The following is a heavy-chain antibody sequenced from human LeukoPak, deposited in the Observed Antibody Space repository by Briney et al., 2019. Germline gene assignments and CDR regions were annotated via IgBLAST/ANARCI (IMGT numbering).Heavy chain of an antibody. V-gene: IGHV3-23*01. D-gene: IGHD3-10*01. CDR2: ISGSGGST. Sequence: PGGSLRLSCAASGFTFSSYAMSWVRQAPGKGLEWVSAISGSGGSTYYADSVKGRFTISRDNSKNTLYLQMNSLRAEDTAVYYCAKDCSPSSWYRGVSDIWGQGTMVTVSS. CDR1: GFTFSSYA. J-gene: IGHJ3*02. CDR3: AKDCSPSSWYRGVSDI.